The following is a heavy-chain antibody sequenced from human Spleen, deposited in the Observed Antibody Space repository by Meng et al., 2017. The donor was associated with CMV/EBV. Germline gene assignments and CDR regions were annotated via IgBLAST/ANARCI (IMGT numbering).Heavy chain of an antibody. CDR2: ISSSGSTI. CDR3: VVWFGELKGWFDY. D-gene: IGHD3-10*01. J-gene: IGHJ4*02. Sequence: AASGFTFSDYYMSWIRQAPGKGLEWVSYISSSGSTIYYADSVKGRFTISRDNAKNSLYLQMNSLRAEDTAVYYCVVWFGELKGWFDYWGQGTLVTVSS. V-gene: IGHV3-11*04. CDR1: GFTFSDYY.